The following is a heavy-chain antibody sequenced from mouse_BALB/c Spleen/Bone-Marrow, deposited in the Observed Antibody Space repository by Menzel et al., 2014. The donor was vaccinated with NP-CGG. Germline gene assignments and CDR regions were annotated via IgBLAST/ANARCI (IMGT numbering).Heavy chain of an antibody. J-gene: IGHJ2*01. V-gene: IGHV5-9-1*01. CDR1: GFTFSSYA. CDR2: ISSGGSYT. Sequence: EVMLVESGGGLVKPGGSLKLSCAASGFTFSSYAMSWVRQTPEKRLEWVATISSGGSYTYYADSVKGRFTISRDNAKNTLYLQMSSLRSEDTAMYNCARSGFCVYYFGGQGTTPTASS. D-gene: IGHD1-1*01. CDR3: ARSGFCVYYF.